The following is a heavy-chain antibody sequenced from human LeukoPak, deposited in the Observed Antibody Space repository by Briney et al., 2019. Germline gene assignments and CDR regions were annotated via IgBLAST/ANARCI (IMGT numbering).Heavy chain of an antibody. D-gene: IGHD3-16*01. Sequence: PSETLSLTCTVSGGSISSGGYYWSWVRQHPGKGLEWIGYIYYSGSTYYNPSLKSRVTISVDTSKNQFSLKLSSVTAADTAVYYCARGSEYYRRKYGMDVWGQGTTVTVSS. J-gene: IGHJ6*02. CDR2: IYYSGST. CDR1: GGSISSGGYY. V-gene: IGHV4-31*03. CDR3: ARGSEYYRRKYGMDV.